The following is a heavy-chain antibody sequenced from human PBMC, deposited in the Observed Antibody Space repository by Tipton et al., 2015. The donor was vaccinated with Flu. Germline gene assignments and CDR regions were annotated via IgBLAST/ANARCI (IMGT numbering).Heavy chain of an antibody. V-gene: IGHV5-51*01. D-gene: IGHD3-22*01. Sequence: VQLVQSGAEVKKPGESLKISCKGSGYRFTSYWIGWVRQMPGKGLEWMGIICPDDSESRYSPSFQGQVTMSADKSMSTAYLQWSGRRASDPAIFFCARHGGAYFYDSRGRLFDLWGQGTMVTASS. CDR2: ICPDDSES. J-gene: IGHJ3*01. CDR1: GYRFTSYW. CDR3: ARHGGAYFYDSRGRLFDL.